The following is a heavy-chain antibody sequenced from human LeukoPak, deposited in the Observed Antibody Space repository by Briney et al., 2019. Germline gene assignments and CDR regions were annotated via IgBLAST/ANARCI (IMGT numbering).Heavy chain of an antibody. D-gene: IGHD3-10*01. CDR3: ARDQVRGVIAGSFDY. CDR2: ISSSGSTI. CDR1: GFTFSSYE. V-gene: IGHV3-48*03. J-gene: IGHJ4*02. Sequence: GSLRLSCAASGFTFSSYEMNWVRPAPGKGLGWVSYISSSGSTIYYADSVKGRFTISRDNAKNSLYLQMNSLRAEDTAVYYCARDQVRGVIAGSFDYWGQGTLVTVSS.